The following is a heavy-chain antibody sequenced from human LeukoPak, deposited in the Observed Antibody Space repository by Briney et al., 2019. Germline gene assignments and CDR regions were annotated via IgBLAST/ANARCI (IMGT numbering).Heavy chain of an antibody. V-gene: IGHV4-39*07. CDR3: ARGDRAMVTFDY. Sequence: SETLSLTCTVSGGSISSSSYFWGWIRQPPGKGLEWIGRLSYGGSPYYNPSLKSRVTISVDTSNNHLSLKLSSVTAADTAVYYCARGDRAMVTFDYWGQGTLVTVSS. CDR1: GGSISSSSYF. D-gene: IGHD5-18*01. CDR2: LSYGGSP. J-gene: IGHJ4*02.